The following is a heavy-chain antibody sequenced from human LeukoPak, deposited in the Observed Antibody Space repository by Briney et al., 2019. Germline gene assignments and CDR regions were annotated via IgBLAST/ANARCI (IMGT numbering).Heavy chain of an antibody. CDR1: GGPISNSYY. J-gene: IGHJ6*03. CDR2: IHYTGST. CDR3: ARAGRSVYYYYYYMDV. V-gene: IGHV4-59*01. Sequence: SETLSLTCSVSGGPISNSYYWNWIRQSPGKALEWIGYIHYTGSTDYNPSLKSRVTISVDMSKNQFSLKLRSVTAADTAVYYCARAGRSVYYYYYYMDVWGKGTTVTVSS.